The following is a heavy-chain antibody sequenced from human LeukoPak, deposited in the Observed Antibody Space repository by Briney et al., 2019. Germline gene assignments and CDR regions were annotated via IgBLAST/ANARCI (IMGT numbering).Heavy chain of an antibody. CDR1: GFTFGSYG. CDR3: VRSGDHYATFDY. J-gene: IGHJ4*02. CDR2: ISYDGSNK. V-gene: IGHV3-30*03. D-gene: IGHD2-21*02. Sequence: GGSLRLSCAASGFTFGSYGMHWVRQAPGKGLDWVAVISYDGSNKYYADSVKGRFTISRDNSRNTVYLKMNTLGVEDTAVYYCVRSGDHYATFDYWGQGTLVTVSS.